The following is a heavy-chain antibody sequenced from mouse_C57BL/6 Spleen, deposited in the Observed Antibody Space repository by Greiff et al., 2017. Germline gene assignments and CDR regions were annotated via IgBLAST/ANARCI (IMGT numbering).Heavy chain of an antibody. CDR2: IYPGDGDT. V-gene: IGHV1-82*01. J-gene: IGHJ4*01. CDR3: ARGGSSGPYYAMDY. Sequence: QVQLQQSGPELVKPGASVKISCKASGYAFSSSWMNWVKQRPGKGLEWIGRIYPGDGDTNYNGKFKGKATLTADKSSSTAYMQLSSLTSEDSAVYFCARGGSSGPYYAMDYWGQGTSVTVSS. D-gene: IGHD3-2*02. CDR1: GYAFSSSW.